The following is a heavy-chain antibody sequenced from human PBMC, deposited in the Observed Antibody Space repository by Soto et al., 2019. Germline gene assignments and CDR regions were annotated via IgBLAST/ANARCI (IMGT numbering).Heavy chain of an antibody. V-gene: IGHV4-30-4*01. CDR1: GGSIAHYEYS. Sequence: QVQLQESGPGLVKPSQTLSLPCTVSGGSIAHYEYSWTWIRQPPGKGLEWVGYIYYSGRTNYNPSLNSRLTISRDTSKNQFSLRLNSVSAADTAMYYCARDRSNSPDYFDFWGQGTLVTVSS. D-gene: IGHD6-6*01. J-gene: IGHJ4*02. CDR2: IYYSGRT. CDR3: ARDRSNSPDYFDF.